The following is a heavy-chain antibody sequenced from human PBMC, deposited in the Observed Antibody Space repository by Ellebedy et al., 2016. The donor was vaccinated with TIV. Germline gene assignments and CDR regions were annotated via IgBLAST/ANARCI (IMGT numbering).Heavy chain of an antibody. V-gene: IGHV1-2*02. J-gene: IGHJ5*02. CDR1: GYTFTGYY. D-gene: IGHD3-10*01. Sequence: AASVKVSCKASGYTFTGYYMHWVRQAPGQGLEWMGWINPNSGGTNYAQKFQGRVTMTRDTSISTAYMELSRLRSDDTAVYYCARVSVVRGRFDPWGQGTLVTVSS. CDR3: ARVSVVRGRFDP. CDR2: INPNSGGT.